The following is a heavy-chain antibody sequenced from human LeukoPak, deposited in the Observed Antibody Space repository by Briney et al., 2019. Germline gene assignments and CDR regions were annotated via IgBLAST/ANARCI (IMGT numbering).Heavy chain of an antibody. J-gene: IGHJ3*02. V-gene: IGHV3-21*01. CDR2: ISSSSSYI. D-gene: IGHD3-3*01. Sequence: KSGGSLRLSCAASGFTFSSYSMNWVRQAPGKGLEWVSSISSSSSYIYYADSVKGRFTISRDNAKNSLYLQMNSLRAEDTAVYYCARPYYDFWSGYYGAFDIWGQGTMVTVSS. CDR1: GFTFSSYS. CDR3: ARPYYDFWSGYYGAFDI.